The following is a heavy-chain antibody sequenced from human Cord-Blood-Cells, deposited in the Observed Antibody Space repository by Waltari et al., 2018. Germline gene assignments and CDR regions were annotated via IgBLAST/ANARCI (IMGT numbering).Heavy chain of an antibody. CDR1: GGSFRGYY. J-gene: IGHJ3*02. CDR3: ARGWREDAFDI. V-gene: IGHV4-34*01. Sequence: QVQLQQWGAGLLKPSETLSLTCAVYGGSFRGYYWSWFRQPPGQGLEWIGEINHSGSTNYNPSLKSRVTISVDTSKNQFSLKLSSVTAADTAVYYCARGWREDAFDIWGQGTMVTVSS. CDR2: INHSGST.